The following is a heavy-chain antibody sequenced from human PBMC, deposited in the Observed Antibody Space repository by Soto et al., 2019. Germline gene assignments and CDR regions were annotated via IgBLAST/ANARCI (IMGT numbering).Heavy chain of an antibody. D-gene: IGHD6-13*01. CDR1: GDFISSHY. Sequence: QVQLQESGPGLVKPSETLSLTCTVSGDFISSHYWSWIRQPPGKGLEWIWDVYHDGKTDSNPPVNSRVTISTDTSKNQIPLSLTSVTATDSAVHYCSRPRGIAPAVSYFVHWGRGTLVTVSS. CDR2: VYHDGKT. V-gene: IGHV4-59*08. J-gene: IGHJ2*01. CDR3: SRPRGIAPAVSYFVH.